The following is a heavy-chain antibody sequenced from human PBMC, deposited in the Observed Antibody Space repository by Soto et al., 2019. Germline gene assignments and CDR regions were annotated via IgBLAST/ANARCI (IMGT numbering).Heavy chain of an antibody. D-gene: IGHD3-3*01. J-gene: IGHJ5*02. CDR2: INHSGST. CDR1: GGSFSGYY. CDR3: ARGGRNYDFWSGPRSGFDP. V-gene: IGHV4-34*01. Sequence: QGQLQQWGAGLLKPSETLSLTCAVYGGSFSGYYWSWIRQPPGKGLEWIGEINHSGSTNYNPSLKSRVTISVDTSKNQFSLKLSSVTAADTAVYYCARGGRNYDFWSGPRSGFDPWGQGTLVTVSS.